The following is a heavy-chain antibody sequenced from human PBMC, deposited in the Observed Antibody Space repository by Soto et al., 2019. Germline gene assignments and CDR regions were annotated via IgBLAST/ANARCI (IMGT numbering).Heavy chain of an antibody. V-gene: IGHV3-23*01. CDR2: ISGSGGST. J-gene: IGHJ4*02. CDR3: AYILTSVGYYPFDY. Sequence: GGSLRLSCAASGFTFSSYAMSWVRQAPGKGLEWVSAISGSGGSTYYADSVKGRFTISRDNSKNTLYLQMNSLRAEDTAVYYCAYILTSVGYYPFDYWGQGTLVTVSS. D-gene: IGHD3-22*01. CDR1: GFTFSSYA.